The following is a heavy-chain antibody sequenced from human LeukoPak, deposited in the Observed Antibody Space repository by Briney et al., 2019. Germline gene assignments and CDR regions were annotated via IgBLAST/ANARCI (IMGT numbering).Heavy chain of an antibody. V-gene: IGHV1-2*02. CDR3: ASSPLRLGELSLFDY. CDR1: GYTFIGYY. Sequence: ASVKVSCKASGYTFIGYYMHWVRQAPGQGLEWMGWINSNSGGTNYAQKFQGRVTMTRDTSSSTAYMELSRLRSDDTAVYYCASSPLRLGELSLFDYWGQGTLVTVSS. J-gene: IGHJ4*02. CDR2: INSNSGGT. D-gene: IGHD3-16*02.